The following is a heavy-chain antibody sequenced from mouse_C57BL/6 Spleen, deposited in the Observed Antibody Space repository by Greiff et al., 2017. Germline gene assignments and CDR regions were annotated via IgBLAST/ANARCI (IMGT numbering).Heavy chain of an antibody. CDR1: GFTFTSYW. Sequence: VQLQQPGTELVKPGASVKLSCKASGFTFTSYWMHWVQQRPGQGLEWIGNINPSNGGTNYNEKFKSNDTRTVDKSSSTAYLQISSLTSEDSAVYSCAKRGKNYSVLPDYWGQGTTLTVSS. CDR3: AKRGKNYSVLPDY. J-gene: IGHJ2*01. V-gene: IGHV1-53*01. D-gene: IGHD2-12*01. CDR2: INPSNGGT.